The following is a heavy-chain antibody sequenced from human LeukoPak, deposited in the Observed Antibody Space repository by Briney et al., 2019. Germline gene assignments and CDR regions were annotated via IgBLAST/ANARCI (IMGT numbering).Heavy chain of an antibody. D-gene: IGHD6-19*01. Sequence: GGSLRLSCAASGFTFSSYGMHWVRQAPGKGLEWVAFIRYDGSNKYYADSVKGRFTISRDNSKNTLYLQMNSLRAEDTAVYYCAKLILQQWLVRGGYYFDYWGQGTLVTVSS. V-gene: IGHV3-30*02. CDR3: AKLILQQWLVRGGYYFDY. CDR2: IRYDGSNK. J-gene: IGHJ4*02. CDR1: GFTFSSYG.